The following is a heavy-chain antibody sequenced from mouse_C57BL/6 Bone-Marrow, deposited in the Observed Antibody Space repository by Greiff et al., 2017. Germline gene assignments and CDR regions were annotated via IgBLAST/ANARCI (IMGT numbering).Heavy chain of an antibody. J-gene: IGHJ2*01. CDR2: IYPRSGNP. V-gene: IGHV1-81*01. CDR3: AREGDYYGSSRGFDY. D-gene: IGHD1-1*01. CDR1: GYTFTSYG. Sequence: QVQLQQSGAELARPGASVKLSCKASGYTFTSYGISWVKQRTGQGLEWIGEIYPRSGNPYYNEKFKGKATLTADKSSSTADMELRGRTSEDSAVYFGAREGDYYGSSRGFDYKGQGTTLTDST.